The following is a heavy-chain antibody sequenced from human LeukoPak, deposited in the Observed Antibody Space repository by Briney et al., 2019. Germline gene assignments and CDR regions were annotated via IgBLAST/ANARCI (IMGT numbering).Heavy chain of an antibody. Sequence: ASVKVSCKASGGTFSSYAISWVRQAPGQGLEWMGRIIPILGIANYAQKFQGRVTITADKSTSTAYMELSSLRSEDTAVYYCAITSQQLGGLDYWGQGTLVTVSS. J-gene: IGHJ4*02. D-gene: IGHD6-13*01. CDR2: IIPILGIA. CDR3: AITSQQLGGLDY. CDR1: GGTFSSYA. V-gene: IGHV1-69*04.